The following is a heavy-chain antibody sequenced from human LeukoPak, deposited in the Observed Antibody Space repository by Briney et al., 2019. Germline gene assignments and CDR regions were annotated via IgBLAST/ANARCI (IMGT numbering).Heavy chain of an antibody. Sequence: GGSLRLSCAASGFTFSSYAMSWVRQAPGKGLEWVSAISGSGGSTYYADSVKGRFTISRDNSKNTLYLQMNSLRAEDTAVYYCARYSGDSGDYYFDYWGQGTLVTVSS. J-gene: IGHJ4*02. D-gene: IGHD6-19*01. V-gene: IGHV3-23*01. CDR3: ARYSGDSGDYYFDY. CDR1: GFTFSSYA. CDR2: ISGSGGST.